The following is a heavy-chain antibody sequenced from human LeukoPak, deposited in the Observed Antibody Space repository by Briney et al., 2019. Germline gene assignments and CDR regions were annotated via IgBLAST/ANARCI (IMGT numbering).Heavy chain of an antibody. CDR2: FDPEDGET. CDR3: ATGSHVKELA. CDR1: VHNLPLLA. D-gene: IGHD6-6*01. J-gene: IGHJ5*02. Sequence: AAVLGSCQVSVHNLPLLATHWVRPAPCKGIEWMGGFDPEDGETLYAQKFQGRVNMTEDTSTDTAYMELSSLRSEDTAVYYCATGSHVKELAWGGGSLVSVPS. V-gene: IGHV1-24*01.